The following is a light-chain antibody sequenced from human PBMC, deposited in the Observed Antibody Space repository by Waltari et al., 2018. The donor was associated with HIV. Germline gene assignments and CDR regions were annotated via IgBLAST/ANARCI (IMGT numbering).Light chain of an antibody. CDR2: AAS. V-gene: IGKV1-39*01. CDR3: QQSYSTPLT. Sequence: DIQMTQSPSSLSAYVGDSGTITCRASQSIDNYLSWYQQKPAQAPKLLIYAASNLPRAVSSRFSGSGSGTDFTLTISALRPEDFATYYCQQSYSTPLTFGGGTKVVI. CDR1: QSIDNY. J-gene: IGKJ4*01.